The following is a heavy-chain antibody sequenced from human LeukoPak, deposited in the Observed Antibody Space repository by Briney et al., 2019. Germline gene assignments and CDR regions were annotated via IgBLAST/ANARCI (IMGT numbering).Heavy chain of an antibody. CDR1: GYTFNNYD. J-gene: IGHJ4*02. V-gene: IGHV1-8*01. D-gene: IGHD2-15*01. CDR2: MNPNSGNT. Sequence: GASVKVTFKSSGYTFNNYDDYWVRQTTGQGLEWLGWMNPNSGNTGYAEKFQGRLTMTMNTSITTAYMELNSLRSEDTALYYCARCSVGVRMRIDFWGQGTLVTVSS. CDR3: ARCSVGVRMRIDF.